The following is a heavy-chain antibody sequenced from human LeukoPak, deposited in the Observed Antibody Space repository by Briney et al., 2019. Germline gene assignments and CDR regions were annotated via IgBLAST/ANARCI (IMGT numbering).Heavy chain of an antibody. CDR2: IYHSGTT. V-gene: IGHV4-39*07. CDR1: GGSVTSYSHY. Sequence: SETLSLTCSVSGGSVTSYSHYWGWIRQPPGKGLEWVGSIYHSGTTYYNPSLRSRLTISVDTSRNQFSLKLTSVTAADTAVYYCAGDCSGGSCYSEAGDDYWGQGTLVTVSA. D-gene: IGHD2-15*01. CDR3: AGDCSGGSCYSEAGDDY. J-gene: IGHJ4*02.